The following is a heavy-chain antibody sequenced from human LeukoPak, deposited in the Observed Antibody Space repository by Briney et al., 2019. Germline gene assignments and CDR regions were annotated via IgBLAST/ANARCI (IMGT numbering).Heavy chain of an antibody. CDR1: GFTFSGSW. Sequence: GGSLRLSCAASGFTFSGSWMAWVRQAPGKGLEWVANMNQDGSEKNYVDSVKGRFTISRDNAKNSLYLQMNILRADDTAVYYCARDSGYDCFDYWGQGTLVTVSS. CDR3: ARDSGYDCFDY. CDR2: MNQDGSEK. V-gene: IGHV3-7*01. D-gene: IGHD5-12*01. J-gene: IGHJ4*02.